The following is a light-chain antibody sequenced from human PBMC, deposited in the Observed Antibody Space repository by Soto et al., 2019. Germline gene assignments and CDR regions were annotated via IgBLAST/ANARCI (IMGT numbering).Light chain of an antibody. Sequence: DIVMTQSPATLSVAPGERVTFSCRASQSVSSNLAWYQQKPGQAPRLLIYGASNRATGIPDRFSGSGSGTDFTLTINSLQSEDFAVYYCQRYNRWPLSFGGGTKVDIK. CDR2: GAS. J-gene: IGKJ4*01. CDR3: QRYNRWPLS. CDR1: QSVSSN. V-gene: IGKV3D-15*01.